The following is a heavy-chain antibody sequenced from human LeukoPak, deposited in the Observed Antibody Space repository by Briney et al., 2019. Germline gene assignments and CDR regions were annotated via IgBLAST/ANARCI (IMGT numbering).Heavy chain of an antibody. V-gene: IGHV3-48*03. J-gene: IGHJ4*02. CDR1: GFTLSNYD. D-gene: IGHD7-27*01. CDR2: ISNSGTTK. Sequence: GGSLRLSCAASGFTLSNYDMNWVRQAPGKGLEWVSYISNSGTTKYFADSVKGRFSISRDNAKNSLYLQMNSLRVDDTALYYCVRNWDSWGQGTLVTVSS. CDR3: VRNWDS.